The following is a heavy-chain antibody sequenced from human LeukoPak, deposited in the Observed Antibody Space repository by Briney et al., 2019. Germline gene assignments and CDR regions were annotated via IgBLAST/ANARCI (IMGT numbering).Heavy chain of an antibody. J-gene: IGHJ4*02. D-gene: IGHD1-26*01. CDR2: IKKDGSEK. Sequence: PGGSLRLSCAASGFTFSRNWMTWARQVPGKGPEWVANIKKDGSEKYYVDFVKGRFTISRDNAKNLLYLQMNSLRAEDTALYYCVRGSYSGTDCYFDDWGQGTLVIVSS. CDR1: GFTFSRNW. CDR3: VRGSYSGTDCYFDD. V-gene: IGHV3-7*01.